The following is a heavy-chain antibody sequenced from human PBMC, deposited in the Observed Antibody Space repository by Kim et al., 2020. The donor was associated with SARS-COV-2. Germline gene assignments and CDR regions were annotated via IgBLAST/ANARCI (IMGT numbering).Heavy chain of an antibody. CDR2: IDPSDSYT. J-gene: IGHJ6*02. CDR3: ARLPVKTGYYNSYYYYGMDV. CDR1: GYSFTSYW. Sequence: GESLKISCKGSGYSFTSYWISWVRQMPGKGLEWMGRIDPSDSYTNYSPSFQGHVTISADKSISTAYLQWSSLKASDTAMYYCARLPVKTGYYNSYYYYGMDVWGQGTTVTVSS. D-gene: IGHD3-9*01. V-gene: IGHV5-10-1*01.